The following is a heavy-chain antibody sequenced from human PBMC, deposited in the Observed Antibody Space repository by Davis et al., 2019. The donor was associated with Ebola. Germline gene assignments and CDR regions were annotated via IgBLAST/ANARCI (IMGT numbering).Heavy chain of an antibody. CDR2: IYSGGST. Sequence: PGGSLRLSCAASGFTVSSNYMSWVRQAPGKGLEWVSVIYSGGSTYYADSVKGRFTISRDNSKNTLYLQMNSLRAEDTAVYYCARDRFDYSNYYYYGMDVWGQGTTVTVSS. D-gene: IGHD4-11*01. CDR3: ARDRFDYSNYYYYGMDV. V-gene: IGHV3-66*01. CDR1: GFTVSSNY. J-gene: IGHJ6*02.